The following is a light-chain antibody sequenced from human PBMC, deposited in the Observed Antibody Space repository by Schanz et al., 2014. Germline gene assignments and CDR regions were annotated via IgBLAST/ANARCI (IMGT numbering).Light chain of an antibody. CDR2: GAS. CDR3: QQYNKWPPLT. V-gene: IGKV3-15*01. Sequence: IVMTQSPATLSVSPGERASLSCRASQSVNSNLAWYQQKPGQAPRLLIYGASTRATGIPARFSGSGSGSGFTLTISSLQSEDFAVYYCQQYNKWPPLTFGGGTKVEIK. CDR1: QSVNSN. J-gene: IGKJ4*01.